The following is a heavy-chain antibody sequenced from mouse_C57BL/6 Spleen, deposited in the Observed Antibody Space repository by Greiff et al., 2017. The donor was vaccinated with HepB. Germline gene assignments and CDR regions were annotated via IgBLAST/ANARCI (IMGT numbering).Heavy chain of an antibody. CDR2: IDPSDSYT. V-gene: IGHV1-50*01. J-gene: IGHJ2*01. CDR3: ARGNYFDD. CDR1: GYTFTSYW. Sequence: QVQLQQPGAELVKPGASVKLSCKASGYTFTSYWMQWVKQRPGQGLEWIGEIDPSDSYTNYNQKFKGKATLTVDTSSSTAYMQLSSLTSEDSAVYYCARGNYFDDWGQGTTLTVSS.